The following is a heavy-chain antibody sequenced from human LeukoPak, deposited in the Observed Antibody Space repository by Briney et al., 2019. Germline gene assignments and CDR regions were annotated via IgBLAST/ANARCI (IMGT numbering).Heavy chain of an antibody. CDR1: GFTFSSDA. CDR3: ARAGYYGSGSYPRLSYYGMNV. CDR2: ISYDGSNK. Sequence: GGSLRLSCAASGFTFSSDAMHCVRQAPGKGLEWVAVISYDGSNKHYADSVKGRFTISRDNSKNTLYLQMNSLRAEDTAMYYCARAGYYGSGSYPRLSYYGMNVWGQGTTVTVSS. V-gene: IGHV3-30-3*01. D-gene: IGHD3-10*01. J-gene: IGHJ6*02.